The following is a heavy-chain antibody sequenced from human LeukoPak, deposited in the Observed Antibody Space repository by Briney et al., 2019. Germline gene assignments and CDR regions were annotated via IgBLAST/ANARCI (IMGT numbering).Heavy chain of an antibody. Sequence: ASVKVSCTASGYTFTSYYIHWVRQAPGQGLEWMGWITSYNGNTNYAQKLQGRVTMTTDTSTSTASMDLRSLRTDDTAAYYCARGDATGFLESLFWFDYWGQGTLVTVSS. D-gene: IGHD3-3*01. V-gene: IGHV1-18*04. CDR3: ARGDATGFLESLFWFDY. CDR1: GYTFTSYY. J-gene: IGHJ4*02. CDR2: ITSYNGNT.